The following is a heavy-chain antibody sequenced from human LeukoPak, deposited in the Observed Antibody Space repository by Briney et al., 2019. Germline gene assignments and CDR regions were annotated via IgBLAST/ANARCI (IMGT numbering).Heavy chain of an antibody. D-gene: IGHD5-24*01. V-gene: IGHV3-21*01. CDR3: ARDIDDYPFDY. CDR1: GFTFSSYS. Sequence: TGGSLRLSCAASGFTFSSYSMNWVRQAPGKGLEWVSSISSSSSYIYYADSVKGRFTISRDNAKNSLYLQTNSLRAEDTAVYYCARDIDDYPFDYWGQGTLVTVSS. J-gene: IGHJ4*02. CDR2: ISSSSSYI.